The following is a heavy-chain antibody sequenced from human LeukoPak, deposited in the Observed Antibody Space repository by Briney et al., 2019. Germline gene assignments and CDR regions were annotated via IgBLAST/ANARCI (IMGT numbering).Heavy chain of an antibody. CDR2: IKKDGSET. CDR3: ARGAPYAFDI. J-gene: IGHJ3*02. V-gene: IGHV3-7*01. CDR1: GFTFSTSW. Sequence: GGSLRLSCAASGFTFSTSWMSWVRQVPGKGLEWVANIKKDGSETYYVDSVKGRFTISRDNAKNSLYLQMNSLRAEDTAVYYCARGAPYAFDIWGQGTMVTVSS.